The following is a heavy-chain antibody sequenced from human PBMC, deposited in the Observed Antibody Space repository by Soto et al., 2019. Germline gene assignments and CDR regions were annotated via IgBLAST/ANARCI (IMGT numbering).Heavy chain of an antibody. CDR2: ISHSGST. Sequence: KPSETLSLTCAVSGDSINNSHWWSWVRQPPGKGLEWIGQISHSGSTNYNPSLTSRVTISVDKSKNHFSLKLTSVTAADTAVYYCAARHFWSGPWTHTRLDYWGQGTLVTVSS. CDR1: GDSINNSHW. CDR3: AARHFWSGPWTHTRLDY. D-gene: IGHD3-3*02. J-gene: IGHJ4*02. V-gene: IGHV4-4*02.